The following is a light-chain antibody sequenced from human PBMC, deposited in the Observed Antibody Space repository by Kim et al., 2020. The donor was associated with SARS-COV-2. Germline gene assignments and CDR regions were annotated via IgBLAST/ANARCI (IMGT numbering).Light chain of an antibody. Sequence: GPKVTISCSGSNSNIGSYYVSWYQQLPGAAPKLLIYDNDKRPSGIPDRFSGSKSGTSATLGITGLQTGDEADYYCGAWDSRLSAVVFGGGTQLTVL. J-gene: IGLJ2*01. CDR2: DND. CDR3: GAWDSRLSAVV. CDR1: NSNIGSYY. V-gene: IGLV1-51*01.